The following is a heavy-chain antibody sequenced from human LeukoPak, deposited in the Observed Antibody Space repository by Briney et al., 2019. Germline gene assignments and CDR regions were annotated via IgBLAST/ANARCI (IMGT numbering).Heavy chain of an antibody. CDR3: TTESQWLVQGTDY. J-gene: IGHJ4*02. CDR1: GFTFSNAW. D-gene: IGHD6-19*01. CDR2: IKSKTDGGTS. Sequence: PGGSLRLSCAASGFTFSNAWMSWVRQAPGKGLEWVGRIKSKTDGGTSDYAAPVKGRFTISRDDSKNTLYLQMNSLKTEDTAVYYCTTESQWLVQGTDYWGQGTLVTVSS. V-gene: IGHV3-15*01.